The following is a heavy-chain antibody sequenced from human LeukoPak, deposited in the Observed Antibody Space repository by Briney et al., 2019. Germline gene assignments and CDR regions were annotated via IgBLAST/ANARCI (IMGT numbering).Heavy chain of an antibody. D-gene: IGHD3-16*01. CDR3: ATASESPLVFDY. CDR1: EGTFSSYA. V-gene: IGHV1-69*05. Sequence: SVKVSCKASEGTFSSYAISWVRQAPGQGLEWMGGIIPIFGTANYAQKFQGRVTITTDESTSTAYMELSSLRSEDTAVYYCATASESPLVFDYWGQGTLVTVSS. J-gene: IGHJ4*02. CDR2: IIPIFGTA.